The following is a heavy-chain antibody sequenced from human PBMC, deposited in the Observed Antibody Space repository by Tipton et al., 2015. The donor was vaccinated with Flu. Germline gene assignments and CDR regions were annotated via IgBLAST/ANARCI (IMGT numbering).Heavy chain of an antibody. V-gene: IGHV3-30*03. CDR2: ISSDGSNT. Sequence: SLRLSCAASGFTFSSFVFHWVRQTPGKGLDWVAVISSDGSNTKYADFVRGRFTISRDNSKNTLFLQMNSLRTEDTAVYYCVRRQLTLYDRGAMDVWGQGTTVTVS. D-gene: IGHD3-22*01. CDR1: GFTFSSFV. J-gene: IGHJ6*02. CDR3: VRRQLTLYDRGAMDV.